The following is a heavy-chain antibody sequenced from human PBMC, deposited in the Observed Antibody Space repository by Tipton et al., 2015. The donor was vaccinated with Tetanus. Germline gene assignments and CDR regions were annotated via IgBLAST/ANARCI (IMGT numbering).Heavy chain of an antibody. CDR1: GFTFSSYG. V-gene: IGHV3-23*01. D-gene: IGHD2-2*02. Sequence: SLRLSCEVSGFTFSSYGMHWVRRAPGKGLEWVSGISGSGGTTNYADSVKGRFTISRDNSKNTLYLQMNSLRAEDTAVYYCAKSLYGGTDYWGQGTLVTVSS. CDR2: ISGSGGTT. J-gene: IGHJ4*02. CDR3: AKSLYGGTDY.